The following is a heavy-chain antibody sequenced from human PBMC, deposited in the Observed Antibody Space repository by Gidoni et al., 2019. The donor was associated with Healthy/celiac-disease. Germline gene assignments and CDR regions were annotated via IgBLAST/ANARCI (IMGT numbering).Heavy chain of an antibody. CDR1: GFTFDDYT. Sequence: DVQLVESGGVVVQPGGSLRLSCAASGFTFDDYTMHWVRQAPGKGLEWVSLISWDGGSTYYADSVKGRFTISRDNSKNSLYLQMNSLRTEDTALYYCAKDIGYGGGLTTAYYYYGMDVWGQGTTVTVSS. CDR2: ISWDGGST. CDR3: AKDIGYGGGLTTAYYYYGMDV. J-gene: IGHJ6*02. V-gene: IGHV3-43*01. D-gene: IGHD4-4*01.